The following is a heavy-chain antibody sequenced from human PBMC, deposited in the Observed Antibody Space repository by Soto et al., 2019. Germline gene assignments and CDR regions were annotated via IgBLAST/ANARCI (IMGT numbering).Heavy chain of an antibody. V-gene: IGHV1-3*01. CDR1: GYTFTSYG. CDR3: ARGGYFDSSNYLAY. Sequence: SSVKVSCKASGYTFTSYGINWVRQAPGRGLEWMGWINPGNGNTKYSQQFQGRVIIDRDTSASTAYMELSSLRPEDTAVYYCARGGYFDSSNYLAYWGLGTLVTVSS. J-gene: IGHJ4*02. CDR2: INPGNGNT. D-gene: IGHD3-22*01.